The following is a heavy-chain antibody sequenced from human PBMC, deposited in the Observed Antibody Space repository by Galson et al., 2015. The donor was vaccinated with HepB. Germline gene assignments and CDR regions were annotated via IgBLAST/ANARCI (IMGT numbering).Heavy chain of an antibody. J-gene: IGHJ6*02. CDR1: GYTFTSYD. D-gene: IGHD6-19*01. V-gene: IGHV1-8*01. CDR3: ARGWNGYSSGWSYYYYYYGMDV. CDR2: MNPNSGNT. Sequence: SVKVSCKASGYTFTSYDINWVRQATGQGLEWMGWMNPNSGNTGYAQKFQGRVTMTRNTSISTAYMELSSLRSEDTAVYYCARGWNGYSSGWSYYYYYYGMDVWGQGTTVTVSS.